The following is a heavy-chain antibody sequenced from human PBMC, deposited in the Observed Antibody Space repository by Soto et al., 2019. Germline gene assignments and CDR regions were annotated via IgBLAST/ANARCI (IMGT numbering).Heavy chain of an antibody. CDR2: IYWDDDK. J-gene: IGHJ5*02. Sequence: QITLKESGPTLVKPTQTLTLTCTFSGFSLSTSGVGVGWIRQPPGKALEWLALIYWDDDKRYSPSLKSRLTITKDTSKNQVVLTMTNMDPVDTATYYCAHRVSSGGGNWFDPWGGNWFDPWGQGTLVTVSS. V-gene: IGHV2-5*02. D-gene: IGHD3-10*01. CDR3: AHRVSSGGGNWFDPWGGNWFDP. CDR1: GFSLSTSGVG.